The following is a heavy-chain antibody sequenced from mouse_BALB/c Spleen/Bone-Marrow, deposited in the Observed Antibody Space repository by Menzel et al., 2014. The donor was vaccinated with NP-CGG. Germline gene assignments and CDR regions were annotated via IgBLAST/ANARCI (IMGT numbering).Heavy chain of an antibody. Sequence: QVQLQQSGAELVRPEASVKLSCKASGYTFTSYWMNWVKRRPEQGLEWIGRIDPYDSETHYNQKFKDKAILTVDKSSSTAYMQLSSLTSEDSAVYYCARGRDYDVFAYWGQGTLVTVSA. J-gene: IGHJ3*01. D-gene: IGHD2-4*01. V-gene: IGHV1-52*01. CDR3: ARGRDYDVFAY. CDR1: GYTFTSYW. CDR2: IDPYDSET.